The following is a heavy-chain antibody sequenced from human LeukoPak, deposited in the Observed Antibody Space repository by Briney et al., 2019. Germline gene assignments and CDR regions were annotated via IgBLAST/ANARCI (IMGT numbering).Heavy chain of an antibody. CDR1: GFTFDDYG. CDR2: INWNGGST. J-gene: IGHJ3*02. V-gene: IGHV3-20*04. CDR3: AKENVLLWFGELPAGAFDI. D-gene: IGHD3-10*01. Sequence: GGSLRLSCAASGFTFDDYGMSWVRQAPGKGLEWVSGINWNGGSTGYADSVKGRFTISRDNAKNSLYLQMNSLRAEDTALYYCAKENVLLWFGELPAGAFDIWGQGTMVTVSS.